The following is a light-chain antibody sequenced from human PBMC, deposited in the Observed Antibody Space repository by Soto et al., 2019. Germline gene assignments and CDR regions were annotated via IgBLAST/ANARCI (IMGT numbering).Light chain of an antibody. Sequence: EIVMTQSPATLSVSPGERATLSCRASQSVTNSYLAWYQQKPGQAPRLLIYDASTRATGVPARFSGSGSGTEFTLTISSLQSEDCAVYYCQQYDDWPPMYTVGQGTKVDI. CDR3: QQYDDWPPMYT. CDR2: DAS. J-gene: IGKJ2*01. CDR1: QSVTNSY. V-gene: IGKV3-15*01.